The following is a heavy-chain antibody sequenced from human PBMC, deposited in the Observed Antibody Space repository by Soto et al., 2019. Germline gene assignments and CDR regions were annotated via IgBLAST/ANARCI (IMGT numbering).Heavy chain of an antibody. D-gene: IGHD6-13*01. J-gene: IGHJ5*02. CDR1: GFTFSSYG. CDR3: AKDQQGSSWYYRLHTNWFDP. CDR2: ISYDGSNK. V-gene: IGHV3-30*18. Sequence: QVQLVESGGDVVQPGRSLRLSCAASGFTFSSYGMHWVRQAPGKGLEWVAVISYDGSNKYYADSVKGRFTISRDNSKNTLYLQMNSLRAEDTAVYYCAKDQQGSSWYYRLHTNWFDPWGQGTLVTVSS.